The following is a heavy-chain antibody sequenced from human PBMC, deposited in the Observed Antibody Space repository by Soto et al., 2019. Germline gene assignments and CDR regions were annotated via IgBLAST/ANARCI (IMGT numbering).Heavy chain of an antibody. V-gene: IGHV4-34*01. CDR3: ARGWGLGPYDGL. J-gene: IGHJ4*02. Sequence: QVQLQQWGAGLLKPSETLSLSCAVYGGSFSAYYWSWIRQPPGKGLEWIGEINHSGSTNYNPSLKSRVTISVDTSKNQFSLKLSSVTAADTAVYYCARGWGLGPYDGLWGQGTLVTVSS. D-gene: IGHD3-16*01. CDR2: INHSGST. CDR1: GGSFSAYY.